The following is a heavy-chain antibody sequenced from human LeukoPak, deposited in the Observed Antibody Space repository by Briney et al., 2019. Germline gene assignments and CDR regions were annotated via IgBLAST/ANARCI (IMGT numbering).Heavy chain of an antibody. CDR1: GFTFNSYA. D-gene: IGHD6-19*01. V-gene: IGHV3-23*01. CDR2: NSGSGDST. CDR3: AKPCRSGLSPFDAFDI. Sequence: PGGSLRPTCAASGFTFNSYAMSWARQAPGKGLEWVSANSGSGDSTYYADSVKGRFTISRDNSKNTLYLQMNSLRAEDTAVYYCAKPCRSGLSPFDAFDIWGQGTMVTVSS. J-gene: IGHJ3*02.